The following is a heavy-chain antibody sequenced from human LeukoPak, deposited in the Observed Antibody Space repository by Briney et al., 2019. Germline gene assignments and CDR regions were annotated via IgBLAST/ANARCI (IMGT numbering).Heavy chain of an antibody. CDR1: GFTFSSYA. Sequence: GGSLRLSCAASGFTFSSYAMSWVRQAPGKGLEWVSGNSGSGGSTYYADSVKGRFTTSRDNSKNTLYLQMNSLRAEDTAVYYCAKMPSTEIYYYYYMDVWGKGTTVTVSS. V-gene: IGHV3-23*01. CDR2: NSGSGGST. J-gene: IGHJ6*03. D-gene: IGHD2-2*01. CDR3: AKMPSTEIYYYYYMDV.